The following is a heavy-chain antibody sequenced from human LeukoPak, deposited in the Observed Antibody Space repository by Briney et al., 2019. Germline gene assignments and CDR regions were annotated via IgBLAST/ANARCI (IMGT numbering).Heavy chain of an antibody. Sequence: SETLSLTCTVSGGSISSYYWSWIRQPAGKGLEWIGRIHTSGSTIHNPSLKSRVTMSVDTSKNQFSLKLSSVTAADTAVYYCARGKVVAGTPGQNSWDYWGQGTLVTVSS. J-gene: IGHJ4*02. CDR1: GGSISSYY. CDR3: ARGKVVAGTPGQNSWDY. D-gene: IGHD6-19*01. CDR2: IHTSGST. V-gene: IGHV4-4*07.